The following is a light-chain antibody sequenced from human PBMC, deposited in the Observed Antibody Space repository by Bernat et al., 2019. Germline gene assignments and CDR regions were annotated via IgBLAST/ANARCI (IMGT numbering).Light chain of an antibody. CDR3: SSYVGSNNFNWV. J-gene: IGLJ3*02. CDR2: DVT. CDR1: SSDVGGYNY. V-gene: IGLV2-8*01. Sequence: QSSLTQPASVSGSLGQSVTISCTGTSSDVGGYNYVSWYQQHPGKAPKLLISDVTRRPSGVPDRFSGSKSGNTASLTVSGLQAEDEADYYCSSYVGSNNFNWVFGGGTKLTVL.